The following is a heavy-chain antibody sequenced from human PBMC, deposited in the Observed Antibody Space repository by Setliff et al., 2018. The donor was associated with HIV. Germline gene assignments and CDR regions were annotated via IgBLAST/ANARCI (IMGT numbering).Heavy chain of an antibody. Sequence: SETLSLTCAVYGGSFSGYYWSWIRQPPGKGLEWVGEINHSGSTKYNPSLKSRVTISIDTSKNQFSLKLSSVTAADTAVYYCARVGYYDSSFDYWGQGTQVTVSS. V-gene: IGHV4-34*01. CDR1: GGSFSGYY. D-gene: IGHD3-22*01. CDR3: ARVGYYDSSFDY. J-gene: IGHJ4*02. CDR2: INHSGST.